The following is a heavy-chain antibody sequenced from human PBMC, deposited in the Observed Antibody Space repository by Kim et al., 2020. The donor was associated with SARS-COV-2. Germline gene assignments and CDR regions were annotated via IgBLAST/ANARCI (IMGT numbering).Heavy chain of an antibody. CDR3: ARDPSWRVTIFGVVTLGYYFDY. CDR2: ISYDGSNK. Sequence: GGSLRLSCAASGFTFSSYAMHWVRQAPGKGLEWVAVISYDGSNKYYVDSVKGRFTISRDNSKNTLYLQMNSLRAEDTAVYYCARDPSWRVTIFGVVTLGYYFDYWGQRNLVTVSS. V-gene: IGHV3-30*04. J-gene: IGHJ4*02. CDR1: GFTFSSYA. D-gene: IGHD3-3*01.